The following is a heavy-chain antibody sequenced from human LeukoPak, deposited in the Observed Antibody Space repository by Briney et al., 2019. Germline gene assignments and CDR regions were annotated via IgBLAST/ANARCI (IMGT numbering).Heavy chain of an antibody. Sequence: GGSLRLSCAASGFTFSSYSMNWVRQAPGKGLEWVSSISSSSSYIYYADSVKGRFTISRDNAKNSLYLQMNSLRAEDTAVYYCAREDIVVVPAAISGGWFDPWGQGTLVNVSS. CDR2: ISSSSSYI. CDR1: GFTFSSYS. D-gene: IGHD2-2*01. CDR3: AREDIVVVPAAISGGWFDP. J-gene: IGHJ5*02. V-gene: IGHV3-21*01.